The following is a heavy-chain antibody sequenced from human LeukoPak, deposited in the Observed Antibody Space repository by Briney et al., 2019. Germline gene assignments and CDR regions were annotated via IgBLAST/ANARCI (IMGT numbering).Heavy chain of an antibody. CDR2: IYHSGST. CDR1: GYSISSGYY. Sequence: SETLSLTCTVSGYSISSGYYWGWIRQSPGKGLEWIGSIYHSGSTYYNPSLKSRVTISVDTSENQFSVRLSSVTAADTAVYYCAREARYCSGTSCSSPASVDVWGKGTTVTVSS. D-gene: IGHD2-2*01. J-gene: IGHJ6*04. V-gene: IGHV4-38-2*02. CDR3: AREARYCSGTSCSSPASVDV.